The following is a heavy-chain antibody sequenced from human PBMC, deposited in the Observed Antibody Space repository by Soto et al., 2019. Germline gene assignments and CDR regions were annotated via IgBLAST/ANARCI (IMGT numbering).Heavy chain of an antibody. CDR3: ARPPVGAAAGLQGNWFDP. Sequence: PSETLSLTCTVSGGSISSSRCHWGWIRQPPGKGLEWIASIKYSGTTFYNPSLKSRVTLSVDTSKNQFALKLSSVTAAETAVYYCARPPVGAAAGLQGNWFDPWGQGTMVTVSS. D-gene: IGHD6-13*01. V-gene: IGHV4-39*01. CDR1: GGSISSSRCH. CDR2: IKYSGTT. J-gene: IGHJ5*01.